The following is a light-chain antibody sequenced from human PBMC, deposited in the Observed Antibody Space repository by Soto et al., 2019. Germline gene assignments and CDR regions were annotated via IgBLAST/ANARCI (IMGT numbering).Light chain of an antibody. CDR2: DAS. Sequence: DIQVTQSPSTLSASVVDRVFITFRASQSISTWLAWYHQKPWKAPKLLIYDASNLESGVPSRFSASGSGTEFTLTISHLQPDDFATYCRQQNDSYWLSFGAGTKVDIK. CDR3: QQNDSYWLS. CDR1: QSISTW. J-gene: IGKJ4*01. V-gene: IGKV1-5*01.